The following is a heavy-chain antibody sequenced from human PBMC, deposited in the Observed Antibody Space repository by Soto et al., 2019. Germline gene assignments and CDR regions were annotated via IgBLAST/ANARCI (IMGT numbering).Heavy chain of an antibody. V-gene: IGHV3-48*02. Sequence: PGGSLRLSCAASGFTFSSYSMNWVRQAPGKGLEWVSYISSSSSTIYYADSVKGRFTISRDNAKNSLYLQMNSLRDEDTAVYYCARDAYYYDSSGYYQGWFDPWGQGTLVTVSS. CDR3: ARDAYYYDSSGYYQGWFDP. J-gene: IGHJ5*02. D-gene: IGHD3-22*01. CDR1: GFTFSSYS. CDR2: ISSSSSTI.